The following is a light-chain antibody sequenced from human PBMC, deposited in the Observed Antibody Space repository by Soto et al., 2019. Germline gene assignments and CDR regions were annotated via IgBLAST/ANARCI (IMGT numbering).Light chain of an antibody. V-gene: IGKV1-6*01. J-gene: IGKJ1*01. CDR3: LQDYSWPWT. Sequence: AIQMTQSPSSLSASVGDRLTITCRASQDVRNYVGWYQQKPGKAPKFLLYGAFSLETGIPSRFSGSGYGTEFTLTINSLLPEDFATYFCLQDYSWPWTFGQGTKVEV. CDR2: GAF. CDR1: QDVRNY.